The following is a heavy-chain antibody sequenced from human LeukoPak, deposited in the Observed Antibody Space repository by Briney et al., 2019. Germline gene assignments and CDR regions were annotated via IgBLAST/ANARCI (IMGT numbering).Heavy chain of an antibody. CDR1: GFTFSDYY. CDR2: ISSSGSTI. Sequence: AGGSLRLSCAASGFTFSDYYMSWIRQAPGKGLEWVSYISSSGSTIYYADSVKGRFTISRDNSKNTLYLQMNSLRAEDTAVYYCAKDTIVGATNFDSWGQGTLVTVSS. J-gene: IGHJ4*02. CDR3: AKDTIVGATNFDS. V-gene: IGHV3-11*01. D-gene: IGHD1-26*01.